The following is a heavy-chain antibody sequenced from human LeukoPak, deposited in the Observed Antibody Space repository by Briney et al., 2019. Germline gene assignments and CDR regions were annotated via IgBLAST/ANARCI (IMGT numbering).Heavy chain of an antibody. CDR1: GFTFSSYG. Sequence: PGGSLRLSCAASGFTFSSYGMHWVRQAPGKGLEWVAVISYDGSNQYYADSVKGRFTISRDSSKNTLYLQMDSLRAEDTAVYYCAKARYCTSTSCYRLTYYYYYGMDVWGQGTTVAVSS. J-gene: IGHJ6*02. CDR3: AKARYCTSTSCYRLTYYYYYGMDV. V-gene: IGHV3-30*18. D-gene: IGHD2-2*01. CDR2: ISYDGSNQ.